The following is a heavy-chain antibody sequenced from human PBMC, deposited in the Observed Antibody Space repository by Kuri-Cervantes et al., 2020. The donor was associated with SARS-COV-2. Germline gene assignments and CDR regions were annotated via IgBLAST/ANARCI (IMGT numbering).Heavy chain of an antibody. CDR3: ARSRGYCSSTSCFYYYGMDV. CDR2: IYTSGST. J-gene: IGHJ6*02. CDR1: GGSISSYY. V-gene: IGHV4-4*07. Sequence: ESLKISCTVSGGSISSYYWSWIRQPAGKGLEWIGRIYTSGSTYYNPSLKSRVTISVDTSKNQFSLKLSSVTAADTAVYYCARSRGYCSSTSCFYYYGMDVWGQGTTVTVSS. D-gene: IGHD2-2*01.